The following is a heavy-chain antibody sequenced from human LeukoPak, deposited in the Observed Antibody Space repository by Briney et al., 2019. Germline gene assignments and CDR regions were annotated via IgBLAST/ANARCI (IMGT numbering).Heavy chain of an antibody. D-gene: IGHD1-1*01. CDR1: GFTFSSYW. J-gene: IGHJ4*02. CDR3: ARGLHNWNDGARDY. CDR2: IKQDGSEK. V-gene: IGHV3-7*04. Sequence: GGSLRLSCAASGFTFSSYWMSWVRQAPGKGLEWVAKIKQDGSEKNYGDSLKGRFAISRDNAKNSLYLQMNSLRAEDTAVYYCARGLHNWNDGARDYWGQGTLVTVSS.